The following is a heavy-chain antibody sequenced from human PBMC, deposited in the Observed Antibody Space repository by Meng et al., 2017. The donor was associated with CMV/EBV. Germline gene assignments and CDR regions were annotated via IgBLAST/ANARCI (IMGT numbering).Heavy chain of an antibody. Sequence: QVECVQDGAELKKPGASVKVSCKASGYTFTGYYKHWVRQAPGQGLEWMGWINPNSGGTNYAQKFQGRVTMTRDTSISTAYMELSRLRSDDTAVYYCARGCSSTSCYVWYYYYYMDVWGKGTTVTVSS. CDR3: ARGCSSTSCYVWYYYYYMDV. D-gene: IGHD2-2*01. J-gene: IGHJ6*03. V-gene: IGHV1-2*02. CDR1: GYTFTGYY. CDR2: INPNSGGT.